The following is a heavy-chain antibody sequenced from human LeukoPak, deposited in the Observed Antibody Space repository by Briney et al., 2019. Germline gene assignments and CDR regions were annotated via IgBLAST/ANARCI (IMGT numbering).Heavy chain of an antibody. CDR3: ARVDLYSDLENYYYGMDV. D-gene: IGHD2-15*01. V-gene: IGHV3-48*02. CDR1: GFTFSSYS. CDR2: ISSSSSTI. Sequence: GRSLRLSCAASGFTFSSYSMNWVRQAPGKGLEWVSYISSSSSTIYYADSVKGRFTISRDNAKNSLYLQMNSLRDEDTAVYYCARVDLYSDLENYYYGMDVWGQGTTVTVSS. J-gene: IGHJ6*02.